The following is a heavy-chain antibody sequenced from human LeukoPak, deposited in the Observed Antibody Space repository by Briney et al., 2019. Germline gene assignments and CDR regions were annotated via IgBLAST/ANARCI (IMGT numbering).Heavy chain of an antibody. V-gene: IGHV1-69*13. Sequence: SVKVSCKASGGTFISYAISWVRQAPGQGLEWMGGIIPIFGTANYAQKFQGRVTITADESTSTAYMELSSLRSEDTAVYYCASGYYDSSGYYSIDYWGQGTLVTVSS. CDR2: IIPIFGTA. CDR3: ASGYYDSSGYYSIDY. CDR1: GGTFISYA. D-gene: IGHD3-22*01. J-gene: IGHJ4*02.